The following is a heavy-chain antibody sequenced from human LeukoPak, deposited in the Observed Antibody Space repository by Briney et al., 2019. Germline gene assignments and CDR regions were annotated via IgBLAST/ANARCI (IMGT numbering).Heavy chain of an antibody. V-gene: IGHV4-39*01. Sequence: SETLSLTCTVSGGSISSSSYYWGWIRQPPGKGLEWIGSIYYSGSTYYNPSLESRVTISVDTSKNQFSLKLSSVTAADTAVYYCARSVVVVVPAATSRSDAFDIWGQGTMVTVSS. CDR1: GGSISSSSYY. J-gene: IGHJ3*02. CDR3: ARSVVVVVPAATSRSDAFDI. CDR2: IYYSGST. D-gene: IGHD2-2*01.